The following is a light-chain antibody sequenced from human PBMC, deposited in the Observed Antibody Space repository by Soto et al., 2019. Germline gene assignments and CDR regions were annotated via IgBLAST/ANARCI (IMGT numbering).Light chain of an antibody. CDR3: QHYNSYSEA. CDR2: DAS. J-gene: IGKJ1*01. CDR1: QSISTR. V-gene: IGKV1-5*01. Sequence: DIQMTQSPSTLSASLGDRITITCRASQSISTRLAWYQQKPGKAPKFLIYDASSLESGVPSRFSGSGSGTEFTLTISSLQPDDFATYYYQHYNSYSEAFGQGTKVDIK.